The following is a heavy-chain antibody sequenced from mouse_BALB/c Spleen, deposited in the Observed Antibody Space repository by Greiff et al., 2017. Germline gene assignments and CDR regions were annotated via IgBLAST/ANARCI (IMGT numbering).Heavy chain of an antibody. Sequence: VQLQQSGAELVRPGALVKLSCKASGFNIKDYYMHWVKQRPEQGLEWIGWIDPENGNTIYDPKFHGKASITADTSSNTAYLQLSSLTSEDTAVYYCARYGNYEDWGQGTTLTVSS. CDR3: ARYGNYED. CDR1: GFNIKDYY. V-gene: IGHV14-1*02. D-gene: IGHD2-1*01. J-gene: IGHJ2*01. CDR2: IDPENGNT.